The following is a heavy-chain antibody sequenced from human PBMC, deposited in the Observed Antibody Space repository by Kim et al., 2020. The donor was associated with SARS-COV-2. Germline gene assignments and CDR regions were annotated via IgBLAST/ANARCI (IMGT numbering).Heavy chain of an antibody. CDR2: INPNSGGT. CDR3: ARAGTGYDYVWGSYRYDDAFDI. Sequence: ASVKVSCKASGYTFTGYYMHWVRQAPGQGLEWMGRINPNSGGTNYAQKFQGRVTMTRDTSISTAYMELSRLRSDDTAVYYCARAGTGYDYVWGSYRYDDAFDIWGQGTMVTVSS. J-gene: IGHJ3*02. CDR1: GYTFTGYY. V-gene: IGHV1-2*06. D-gene: IGHD3-16*02.